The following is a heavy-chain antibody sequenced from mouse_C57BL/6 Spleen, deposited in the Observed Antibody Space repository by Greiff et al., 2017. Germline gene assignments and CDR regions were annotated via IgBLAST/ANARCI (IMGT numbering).Heavy chain of an antibody. D-gene: IGHD1-1*01. CDR1: GFTFSDAW. V-gene: IGHV6-6*01. CDR2: IRNKANNHAT. Sequence: DVKLQESGGGLVQPGGSMKLSCAASGFTFSDAWMDWVRQSPEKGLEWVAEIRNKANNHATYYAESVKGRFTISRDDSKSSVYLQMNSLRAEDTGIYYCTSPVIYYYGSSPGEFAYWGQGTLVTVSA. J-gene: IGHJ3*01. CDR3: TSPVIYYYGSSPGEFAY.